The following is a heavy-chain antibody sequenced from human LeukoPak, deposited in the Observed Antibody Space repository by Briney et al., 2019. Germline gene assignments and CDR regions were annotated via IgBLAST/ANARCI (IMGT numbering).Heavy chain of an antibody. CDR3: ARGPVLLWFGERRFDP. CDR2: INRSGST. V-gene: IGHV4-34*01. CDR1: GGSFSGYY. J-gene: IGHJ5*02. Sequence: SETLSLTCAVYGGSFSGYYWSWIRQPPAKGLEWIGEINRSGSTNYNPSLKSRVTISVDTSKNQFSLKLSSVTAADTAVYYCARGPVLLWFGERRFDPWGQGTLVTVSS. D-gene: IGHD3-10*01.